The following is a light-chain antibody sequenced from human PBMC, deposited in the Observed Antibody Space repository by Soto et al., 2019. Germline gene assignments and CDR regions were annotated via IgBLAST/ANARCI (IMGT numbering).Light chain of an antibody. J-gene: IGLJ1*01. CDR3: ISYAGSNNV. V-gene: IGLV2-8*01. Sequence: QSVLTQPPSASGSPGQSVTISCTGTSSDVGGYNYVSWYQQHPGKAPKLMIYEVSKRPSGVPDRFSGSKSGNTASLTVSGLQAEDEADYYCISYAGSNNVFGTGTKVTVL. CDR1: SSDVGGYNY. CDR2: EVS.